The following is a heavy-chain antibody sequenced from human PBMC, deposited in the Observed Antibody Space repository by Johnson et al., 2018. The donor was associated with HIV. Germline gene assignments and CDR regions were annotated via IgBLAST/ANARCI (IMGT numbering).Heavy chain of an antibody. CDR2: ITWNSGRI. D-gene: IGHD2-2*01. J-gene: IGHJ3*02. Sequence: VQLVESGGGLVQPGRSLRLSCAASGFTFEDYALHWVRQAPGKCLEWVSGITWNSGRIAYADSVKGRFTISRDNAKNSLYLQMNSLRAEDTALYFCARGGLGYQNIHDPFDIWGQGTMVTVSS. CDR3: ARGGLGYQNIHDPFDI. CDR1: GFTFEDYA. V-gene: IGHV3-9*01.